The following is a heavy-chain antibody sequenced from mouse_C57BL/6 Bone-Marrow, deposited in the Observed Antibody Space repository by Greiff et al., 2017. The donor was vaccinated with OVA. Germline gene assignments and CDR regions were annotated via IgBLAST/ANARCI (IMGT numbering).Heavy chain of an antibody. CDR2: ISSGSSTI. Sequence: EVKLQESGGGLVKPGGSLKLSCAASGFTFSDYGMHWVRQAPEKGLEWVAYISSGSSTIYYADTVKGRFTISRDNAKNTLCLQMTSLRSEDTAMYYCARHQEAWFAYWGQGTLVTVSA. CDR3: ARHQEAWFAY. J-gene: IGHJ3*01. V-gene: IGHV5-17*01. CDR1: GFTFSDYG.